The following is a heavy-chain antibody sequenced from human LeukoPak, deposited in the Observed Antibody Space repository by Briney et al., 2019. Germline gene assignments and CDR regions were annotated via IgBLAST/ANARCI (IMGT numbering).Heavy chain of an antibody. Sequence: PSETLSLTCAVYGGSFSGYYWSWIRQPSGKGLEWIGEINHSGSTNYNPSLKSRVTISVDTSKNQFSLKLSSVTAADTAVYYCARGYWFDPWGQGTLVTVSS. J-gene: IGHJ5*02. CDR1: GGSFSGYY. CDR3: ARGYWFDP. V-gene: IGHV4-34*01. CDR2: INHSGST.